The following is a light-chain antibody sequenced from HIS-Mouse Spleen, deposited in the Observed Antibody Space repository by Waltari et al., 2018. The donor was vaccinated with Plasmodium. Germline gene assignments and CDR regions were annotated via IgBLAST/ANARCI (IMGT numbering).Light chain of an antibody. CDR1: DLPKQQ. CDR2: KDS. V-gene: IGLV3-25*03. J-gene: IGLJ2*01. CDR3: QSADSSGTYRV. Sequence: SSELTQPPSVSVSPGQTARLTCPRADLPKQQAHRYQHKPGQAPVLVIYKDSERPSGIPERFSGSSSGTTVTLTISGVQAEDEADYYCQSADSSGTYRVFGGGTKLTVL.